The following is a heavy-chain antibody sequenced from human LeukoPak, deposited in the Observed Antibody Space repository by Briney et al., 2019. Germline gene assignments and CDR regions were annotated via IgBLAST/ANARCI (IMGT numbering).Heavy chain of an antibody. V-gene: IGHV3-30*02. J-gene: IGHJ4*02. D-gene: IGHD3-16*01. CDR2: IPYDGSNK. CDR1: GFSFSDDG. Sequence: GGSLRLSCAASGFSFSDDGMHWVRQGPGKGLEWVTLIPYDGSNKYYADSVKGRFTISRDKSKNTLYLQMNSLRPEDTAVYYCAKVRASNNYIWGELDCWGQGTLVTVSS. CDR3: AKVRASNNYIWGELDC.